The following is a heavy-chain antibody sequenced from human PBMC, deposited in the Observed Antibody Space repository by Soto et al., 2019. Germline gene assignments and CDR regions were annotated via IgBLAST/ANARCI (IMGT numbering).Heavy chain of an antibody. J-gene: IGHJ6*02. CDR2: IYHSGST. V-gene: IGHV4-30-2*01. CDR3: ARVNYDFWSGFYYGMDV. Sequence: SETLSLTCAVSGGSISSGGYSWSWIRQPPGKGLEWIGYIYHSGSTYYNPSLKSRVTISVDRSKNQFSLKLSSETAADTAVYYCARVNYDFWSGFYYGMDVWGHGTTVTVSS. D-gene: IGHD3-3*01. CDR1: GGSISSGGYS.